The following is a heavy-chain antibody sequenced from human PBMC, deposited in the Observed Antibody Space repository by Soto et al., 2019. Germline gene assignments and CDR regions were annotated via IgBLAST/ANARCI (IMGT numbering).Heavy chain of an antibody. J-gene: IGHJ5*02. CDR3: ARYVNPYDTAVWFDP. CDR1: GGSTRNYF. V-gene: IGHV4-59*01. D-gene: IGHD3-9*01. Sequence: SETLSLTCTVSGGSTRNYFWSWIRQPPGKGLEWIGCIYYSGTTNYNSSLKSRVTISLDTSKNQFSLRLRPVTAADTAVYYCARYVNPYDTAVWFDPWGQGTLVTVSS. CDR2: IYYSGTT.